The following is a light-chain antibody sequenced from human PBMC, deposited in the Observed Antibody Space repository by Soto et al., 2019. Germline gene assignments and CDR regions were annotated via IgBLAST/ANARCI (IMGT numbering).Light chain of an antibody. V-gene: IGKV3-20*01. CDR2: GTS. CDR1: QTISSNN. J-gene: IGKJ1*01. CDR3: QQYGSWT. Sequence: EIVLTQSPGTLSVSPGERATLSCRASQTISSNNLAWYQQKPGQAPSLLIYGTSSRATGIPDRFSGSGSETDFTLTISRLEPEDSAIYYCQQYGSWTFCQGTKVE.